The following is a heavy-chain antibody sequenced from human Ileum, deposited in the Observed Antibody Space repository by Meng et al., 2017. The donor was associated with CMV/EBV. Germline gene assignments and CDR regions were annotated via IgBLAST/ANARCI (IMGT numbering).Heavy chain of an antibody. Sequence: GGSLRLSCAASGFTFDDYSMNWVRQAPGKGLEWVSSISSSSSYIYYADSVKGRFTISRDNAKNSLYLQMNSLGAEDTAVYYCARDYGDYEKFYYYGMDVWGQGTTVTVSS. D-gene: IGHD4-17*01. CDR3: ARDYGDYEKFYYYGMDV. J-gene: IGHJ6*02. V-gene: IGHV3-21*01. CDR2: ISSSSSYI. CDR1: GFTFDDYS.